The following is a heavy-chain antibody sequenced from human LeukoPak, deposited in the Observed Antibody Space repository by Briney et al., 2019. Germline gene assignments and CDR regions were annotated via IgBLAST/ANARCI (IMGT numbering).Heavy chain of an antibody. CDR3: VIDLGDYNDF. CDR2: IKTQGNYT. J-gene: IGHJ4*02. CDR1: VITFSSYW. V-gene: IGHV3-74*01. Sequence: GGSLTLFCAVSVITFSSYWVHCLRRDPGRGLLCVWRIKTQGNYTNTADSVKGRFTISRDNAKNTLYLRMSRPRADDTAVYYCVIDLGDYNDFWGQGSLVSVSS. D-gene: IGHD2-15*01.